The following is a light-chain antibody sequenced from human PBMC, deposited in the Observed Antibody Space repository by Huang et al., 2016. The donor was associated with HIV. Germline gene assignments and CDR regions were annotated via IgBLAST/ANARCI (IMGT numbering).Light chain of an antibody. V-gene: IGKV3-15*01. Sequence: EIVLKQSPATLSLSPGERAALSCRATQSINNNLAWYQQKPGQSPRLLIYGASTRATGIPARFRGSGSGTEFTLTISSLQSEDFAVYYCQQYNNWPPLLTFGGGTKVEIK. CDR3: QQYNNWPPLLT. J-gene: IGKJ4*01. CDR2: GAS. CDR1: QSINNN.